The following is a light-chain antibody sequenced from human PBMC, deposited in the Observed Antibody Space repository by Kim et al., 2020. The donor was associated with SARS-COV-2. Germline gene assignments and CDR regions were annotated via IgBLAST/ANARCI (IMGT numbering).Light chain of an antibody. Sequence: PGERITRSCRASQSVSSNLAWYQQKSGQAPRLLIYGTSVRATGVPARVSGSGSGTEFTLTISSLRSEDSAVYYCQHYNKWPPSITFGQGTRLEIK. V-gene: IGKV3-15*01. CDR2: GTS. CDR1: QSVSSN. CDR3: QHYNKWPPSIT. J-gene: IGKJ5*01.